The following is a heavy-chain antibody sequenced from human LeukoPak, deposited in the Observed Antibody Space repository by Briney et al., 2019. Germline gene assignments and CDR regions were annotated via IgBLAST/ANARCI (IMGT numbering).Heavy chain of an antibody. CDR1: GGSISSGSYY. J-gene: IGHJ5*02. D-gene: IGHD3-3*01. V-gene: IGHV4-61*02. CDR3: AGEDFWSGYPPPPNWFDP. CDR2: IYTSGST. Sequence: PSQTLSLTCTVSGGSISSGSYYWSWIRQPAGKGLEWIGRIYTSGSTNYNPSLKSRVTISVDTSKNQFSLKLSSVTAADTAVYYCAGEDFWSGYPPPPNWFDPWGQGTLVTVSS.